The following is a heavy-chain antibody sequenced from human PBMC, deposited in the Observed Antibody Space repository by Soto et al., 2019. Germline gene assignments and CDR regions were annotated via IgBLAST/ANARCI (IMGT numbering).Heavy chain of an antibody. CDR2: MNPNSGNT. V-gene: IGHV1-8*01. D-gene: IGHD3-3*01. CDR3: ARFSSNTQTDYDFWSGYSPDDAFDI. J-gene: IGHJ3*02. CDR1: GYTFTSYD. Sequence: GASVKVSCKASGYTFTSYDINWVRQATGQGLEWMGWMNPNSGNTGYAQKFQGRVTMTRNTSISTAYMELSSLRSEDTAVYYCARFSSNTQTDYDFWSGYSPDDAFDIWGQGTMVTVSS.